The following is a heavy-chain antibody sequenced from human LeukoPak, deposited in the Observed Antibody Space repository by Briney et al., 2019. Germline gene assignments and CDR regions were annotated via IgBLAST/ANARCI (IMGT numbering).Heavy chain of an antibody. Sequence: GGSLRLSCAASGFNFHSHEMNWVRQAPGEGLEWVSYISSSGTTYYADSVKGRFTISRDNAKNSLFLQMNSLRAEDTAVYYCGRGGYCSSTICYAMNAFDIWGHGTMVTVSS. V-gene: IGHV3-48*03. J-gene: IGHJ3*02. D-gene: IGHD2-2*03. CDR2: ISSSGTT. CDR1: GFNFHSHE. CDR3: GRGGYCSSTICYAMNAFDI.